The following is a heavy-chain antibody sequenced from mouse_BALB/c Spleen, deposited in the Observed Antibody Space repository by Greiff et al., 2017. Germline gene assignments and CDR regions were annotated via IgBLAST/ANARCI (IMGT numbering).Heavy chain of an antibody. CDR1: GYTFTSYW. CDR3: TRSTMVTRSFAY. D-gene: IGHD2-2*01. Sequence: QVQLQQPGAELVKPGASVKMSCKASGYTFTSYWMHWVQQRPGQGLEWIGVIDPSDSYTSYNQKFKGKATLTVDTSSSTAYMQLSSLTSEDSAVYYCTRSTMVTRSFAYWGQGTLVTVSA. V-gene: IGHV1S127*01. J-gene: IGHJ3*01. CDR2: IDPSDSYT.